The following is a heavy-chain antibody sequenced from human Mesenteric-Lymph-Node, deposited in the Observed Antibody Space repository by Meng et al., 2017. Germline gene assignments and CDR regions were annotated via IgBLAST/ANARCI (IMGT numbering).Heavy chain of an antibody. J-gene: IGHJ3*02. CDR2: IYFNGAT. CDR1: GASISSSSFF. Sequence: SETLSLTCTVSGASISSSSFFWGWIRQPPGKGLEWIGSIYFNGATYYNPSLESRVTISVDTSKNQFSLNLSSATAADTAVYYCARDVLMGMATTNAFDIWGQGTMVTVSS. D-gene: IGHD5-24*01. V-gene: IGHV4-39*07. CDR3: ARDVLMGMATTNAFDI.